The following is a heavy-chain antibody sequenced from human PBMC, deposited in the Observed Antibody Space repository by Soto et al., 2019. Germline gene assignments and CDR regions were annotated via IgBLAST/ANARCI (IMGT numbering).Heavy chain of an antibody. CDR2: VDSAGSGT. CDR1: GITFSDYW. J-gene: IGHJ4*02. Sequence: VPLVESGGGSVQPGGSPRLSCVASGITFSDYWMHWVRQVPGKGPVWVARVDSAGSGTSYADSVKGRFTISRDNAKNTLSLQMDSLRVEDTAVYYCATVFEHWGQGIPVTVSS. CDR3: ATVFEH. V-gene: IGHV3-74*01.